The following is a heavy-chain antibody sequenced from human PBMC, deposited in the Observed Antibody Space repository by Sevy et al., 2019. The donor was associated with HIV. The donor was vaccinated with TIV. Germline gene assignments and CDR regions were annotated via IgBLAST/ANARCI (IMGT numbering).Heavy chain of an antibody. J-gene: IGHJ4*02. CDR3: AAEGGSSGRCGYFHY. Sequence: GGSLRLSCAASGIMHWVRQAPGRGLEWVAGISHDGVVKYYLDSVKGRLIVSRDNSQNKVYLEINSLRTEDTAVYYCAAEGGSSGRCGYFHYWGLGTLVTVSS. CDR1: GI. CDR2: ISHDGVVK. V-gene: IGHV3-30*04. D-gene: IGHD3-22*01.